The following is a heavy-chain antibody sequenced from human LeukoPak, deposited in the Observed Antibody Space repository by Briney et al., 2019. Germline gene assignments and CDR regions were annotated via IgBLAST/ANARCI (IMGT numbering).Heavy chain of an antibody. CDR2: INWNGGST. D-gene: IGHD4-17*01. CDR1: GFTFDDYG. CDR3: ARDLYYGDYLSPYFDY. V-gene: IGHV3-20*03. Sequence: PGGSLRLSYAASGFTFDDYGMSWVRQAPGKGLEWVSGINWNGGSTGYADSVKGRFTISRDNAKNSLYLQMNSLRAEDTALYYCARDLYYGDYLSPYFDYWGQGTLVTVSS. J-gene: IGHJ4*02.